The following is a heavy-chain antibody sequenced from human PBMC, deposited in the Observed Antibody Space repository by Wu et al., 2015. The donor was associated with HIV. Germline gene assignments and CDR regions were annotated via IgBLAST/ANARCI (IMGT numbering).Heavy chain of an antibody. Sequence: QVQLVQSGVEVKKPGASMKVSCKASGYTFTGYYMHWVRQAPGQGLEWMGWINPNSGGINYAQKFQGRVTMTRDTSISTAYMELSRLRSDDTAVYYCARDGTGIAAAGPGNWFDPWGQGTLVTVSS. D-gene: IGHD6-13*01. CDR2: INPNSGGI. CDR1: GYTFTGYY. CDR3: ARDGTGIAAAGPGNWFDP. J-gene: IGHJ5*02. V-gene: IGHV1-2*02.